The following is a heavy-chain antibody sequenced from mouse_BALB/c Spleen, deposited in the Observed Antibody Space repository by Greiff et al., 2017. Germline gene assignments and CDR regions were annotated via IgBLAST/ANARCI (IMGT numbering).Heavy chain of an antibody. CDR1: GFTFSSFG. J-gene: IGHJ2*01. CDR3: ARGYLYYFDY. Sequence: DVHLVESGGGLVQPGGSRKLSCAASGFTFSSFGMHWVRQAPEKGLEWVAYISSGSSTIYYADTVKGRFTISRDNPKNTLFLQMTSLRSEDTAMYYCARGYLYYFDYWGQGTTLTVSS. V-gene: IGHV5-17*02. D-gene: IGHD5-1*01. CDR2: ISSGSSTI.